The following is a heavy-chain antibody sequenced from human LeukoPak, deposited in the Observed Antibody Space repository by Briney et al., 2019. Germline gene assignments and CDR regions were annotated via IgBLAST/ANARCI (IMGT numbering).Heavy chain of an antibody. D-gene: IGHD5-12*01. J-gene: IGHJ6*03. Sequence: SETLSLTCAVSGGSTSSNSYYWGWIRQPPGKGLEWIGSIYYSGSTYYNPSLKSRVTISVDTSKNQFSLKLSSVTAADTAVYYCARCYDGRGYYYYYMDVWGKGTTVTVSS. V-gene: IGHV4-39*07. CDR3: ARCYDGRGYYYYYMDV. CDR1: GGSTSSNSYY. CDR2: IYYSGST.